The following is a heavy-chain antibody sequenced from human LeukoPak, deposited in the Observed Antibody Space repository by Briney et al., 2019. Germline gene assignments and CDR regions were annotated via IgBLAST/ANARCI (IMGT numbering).Heavy chain of an antibody. D-gene: IGHD3-10*01. CDR2: ISGSGGST. CDR3: ARDYYGPVQN. V-gene: IGHV3-23*01. CDR1: GFTFSSYA. Sequence: GGSLRLSCAASGFTFSSYAMSWVRQAPGKGLEWVSAISGSGGSTYYADSVKGRFTISRDNAKNSLYLQMNGLRAEDTAVYYCARDYYGPVQNWGQGTLVTVSS. J-gene: IGHJ4*02.